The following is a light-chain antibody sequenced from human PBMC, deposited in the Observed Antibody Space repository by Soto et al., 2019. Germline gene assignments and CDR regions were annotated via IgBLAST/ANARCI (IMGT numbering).Light chain of an antibody. J-gene: IGLJ2*01. CDR3: SSYTSSNTLV. Sequence: QSVLTQPASVSGSPGQSITISCTGTNSDVGGYNYVSWYQQHPGKAPKLMVYDVSNRPSGVSNRFSGSKSGNTASLTISGLQAEDEANYYCSSYTSSNTLVFGGGTQLTVL. CDR2: DVS. CDR1: NSDVGGYNY. V-gene: IGLV2-14*03.